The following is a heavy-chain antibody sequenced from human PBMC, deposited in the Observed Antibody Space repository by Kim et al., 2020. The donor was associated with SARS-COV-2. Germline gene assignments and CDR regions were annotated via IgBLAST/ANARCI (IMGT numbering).Heavy chain of an antibody. J-gene: IGHJ4*02. CDR2: IVVGSGNT. CDR3: AADPEHLGSNPH. Sequence: SVKVSCKASGFTFTSSAVQWVRQARGQRLEWIGWIVVGSGNTNYAQKFQERVTITRDMSTSTAYMELSSLRSEDTAVYYCAADPEHLGSNPHWGQGTLVTVSS. D-gene: IGHD1-26*01. CDR1: GFTFTSSA. V-gene: IGHV1-58*01.